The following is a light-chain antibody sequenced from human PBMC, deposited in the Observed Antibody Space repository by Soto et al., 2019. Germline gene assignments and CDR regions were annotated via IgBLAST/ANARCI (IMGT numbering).Light chain of an antibody. CDR1: TSVSSAY. V-gene: IGKV3-20*01. CDR2: GAS. Sequence: DIVLTPSPGTLSLSPGEGSTLSCRASTSVSSAYLAWYQQLPGQAPMPLIYGASSRPTGIPVRCRGSGSGTDFTLTISGLEPEDFAVYYCQQSGSSFYTFGQGTKLEIK. J-gene: IGKJ2*01. CDR3: QQSGSSFYT.